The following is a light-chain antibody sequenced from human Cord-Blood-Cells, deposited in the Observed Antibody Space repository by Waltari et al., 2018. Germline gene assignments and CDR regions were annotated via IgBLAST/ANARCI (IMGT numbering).Light chain of an antibody. J-gene: IGKJ1*01. CDR3: QQNNKRPPT. CDR1: QSVSSN. CDR2: GAS. Sequence: EIVMTQSPATLSVSPGERATLSCRASQSVSSNLAWYQQKPGQAPRLLIYGASTAATSTPAMIGGSGAEKEFTLTSSSQPSEDFAVYCCQQNNKRPPTFGQGTKVEIK. V-gene: IGKV3-15*01.